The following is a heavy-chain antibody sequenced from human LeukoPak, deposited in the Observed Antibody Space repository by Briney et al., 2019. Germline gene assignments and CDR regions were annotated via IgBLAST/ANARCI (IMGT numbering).Heavy chain of an antibody. J-gene: IGHJ4*02. Sequence: SETLSLTCTVSGGSISSYYWSWIRQPPGKGLEWLGFIYYTGSTNYNPSLKSRVTISVDTSKNQFSLKLTSVTAADTAVYYCARTYCSTTDCPSDYWGQGTLVTVSS. D-gene: IGHD2-2*01. CDR3: ARTYCSTTDCPSDY. CDR1: GGSISSYY. CDR2: IYYTGST. V-gene: IGHV4-59*08.